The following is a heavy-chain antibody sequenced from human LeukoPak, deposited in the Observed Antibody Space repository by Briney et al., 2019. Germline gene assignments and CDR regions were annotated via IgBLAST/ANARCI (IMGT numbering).Heavy chain of an antibody. D-gene: IGHD3-9*01. Sequence: SETLSLTCTVSGGSISSSSYYWGWIRQPPGKGLEWIGSIYYSGSTYYNPSLKSRVTISVDTSKNQFSLKLSSVTAADTAVYYCATTSPLYYDILTGPLFDYWGQGTLVTVSS. CDR2: IYYSGST. CDR1: GGSISSSSYY. V-gene: IGHV4-39*07. CDR3: ATTSPLYYDILTGPLFDY. J-gene: IGHJ4*02.